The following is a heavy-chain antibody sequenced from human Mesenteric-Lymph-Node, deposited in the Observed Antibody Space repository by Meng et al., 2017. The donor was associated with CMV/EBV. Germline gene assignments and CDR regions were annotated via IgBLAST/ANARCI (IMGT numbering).Heavy chain of an antibody. CDR1: GFTFNTYN. J-gene: IGHJ4*02. D-gene: IGHD2-2*01. CDR3: AREDTVVVPAAATCVDY. Sequence: GESLKISCAASGFTFNTYNMHWVRQAPGRGLEGVALISYDGSEKYYTDSVKGRFTISRDNSKNTLYLQMNSLRADDTAVYYCAREDTVVVPAAATCVDYWGQGTLVTVSS. V-gene: IGHV3-30*04. CDR2: ISYDGSEK.